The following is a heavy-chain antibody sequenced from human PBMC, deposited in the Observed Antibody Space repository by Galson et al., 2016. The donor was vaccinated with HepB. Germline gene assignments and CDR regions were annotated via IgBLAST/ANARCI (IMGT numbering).Heavy chain of an antibody. CDR2: ISGDTTTT. CDR1: GLTFSNYA. D-gene: IGHD5-24*01. CDR3: AKGGLEMAWD. Sequence: SLRLSCAATGLTFSNYAMTWVRQAPGKGLEWVSSISGDTTTTYYADSVKGRFTISRDNSKNTFYLQMNSLRPEDTAVYYCAKGGLEMAWDWGQGTLVTVSS. V-gene: IGHV3-23*01. J-gene: IGHJ4*02.